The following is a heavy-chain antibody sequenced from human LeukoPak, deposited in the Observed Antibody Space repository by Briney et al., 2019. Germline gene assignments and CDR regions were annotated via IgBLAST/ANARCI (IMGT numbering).Heavy chain of an antibody. Sequence: GGSLRLSCAGSGFTFSTYWMSWVRQAPGKGLEWVANIKEDGSEKYYVDSVKGRFTISRDNAKNSVYLQMNSLRAEDTAVYYCARDLSGIAGYTYGRGIDYWGQGTLVTVSS. CDR1: GFTFSTYW. J-gene: IGHJ4*02. CDR2: IKEDGSEK. CDR3: ARDLSGIAGYTYGRGIDY. D-gene: IGHD5-18*01. V-gene: IGHV3-7*01.